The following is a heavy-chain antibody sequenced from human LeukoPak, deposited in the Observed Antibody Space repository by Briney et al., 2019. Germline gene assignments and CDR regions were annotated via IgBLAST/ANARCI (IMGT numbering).Heavy chain of an antibody. D-gene: IGHD5-12*01. CDR1: GFTFGDYA. CDR3: TRVAPALDSGYEWYYFDY. V-gene: IGHV3-49*03. Sequence: GGSLRPSCTASGFTFGDYAMSWFRQAPGKGLEWVGFIRSKAYGGTTEYAASVKGRFTISRDDSKSIAYLQMNSLKTEDTAVYYCTRVAPALDSGYEWYYFDYWGQGTMVTVSS. CDR2: IRSKAYGGTT. J-gene: IGHJ4*03.